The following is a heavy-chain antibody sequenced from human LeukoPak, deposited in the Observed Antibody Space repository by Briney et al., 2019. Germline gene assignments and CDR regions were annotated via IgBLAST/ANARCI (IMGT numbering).Heavy chain of an antibody. V-gene: IGHV4-39*01. D-gene: IGHD1-1*01. Sequence: PSETLSLTCTVSGGSINSTSYYWGWIRQPPGKGLEWIGNIYYSGSTYYNPSLKSRVTISVDTSKNQFSLKLSSVTAADTAVYYCARSLSTTGLRWGQGTLVTVSS. J-gene: IGHJ4*02. CDR3: ARSLSTTGLR. CDR2: IYYSGST. CDR1: GGSINSTSYY.